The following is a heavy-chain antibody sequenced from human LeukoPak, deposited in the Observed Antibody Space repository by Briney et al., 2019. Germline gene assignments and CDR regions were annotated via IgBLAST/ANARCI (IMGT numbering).Heavy chain of an antibody. CDR3: AKDMADSSGYSFDY. D-gene: IGHD3-22*01. CDR1: GFTFSSYS. J-gene: IGHJ4*02. Sequence: GGSLRLSCAASGFTFSSYSMNWVRQAPGKGLEWVSSISSSSSYIYYADSVKGRFTISRDNSKNTLYLQMNSLRAEDTAVYYCAKDMADSSGYSFDYWGQGTLVTVSS. CDR2: ISSSSSYI. V-gene: IGHV3-21*01.